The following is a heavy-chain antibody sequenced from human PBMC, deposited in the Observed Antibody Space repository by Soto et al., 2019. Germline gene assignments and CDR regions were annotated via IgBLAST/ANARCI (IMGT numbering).Heavy chain of an antibody. CDR3: ARDRGAAGNFDY. J-gene: IGHJ4*02. CDR1: GGTFSSYA. CDR2: IIPIFGTA. Sequence: ASVKVSCKASGGTFSSYAISWVRQAPGQGLEWMGGIIPIFGTANYAQKFQGRVTITADESTSTAYMELSSLRSEDTAVYYCARDRGAAGNFDYWGQGTLVTVSS. V-gene: IGHV1-69*13. D-gene: IGHD6-13*01.